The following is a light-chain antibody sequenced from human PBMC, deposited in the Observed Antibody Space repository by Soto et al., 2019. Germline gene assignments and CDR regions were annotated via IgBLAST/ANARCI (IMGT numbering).Light chain of an antibody. CDR1: QTINNY. Sequence: DIQLTQSPPFLSASVGDRVTVTCRASQTINNYLAWFRKKEGKAPEFLIYPASTLQGGVPSRFSGHGFGINFTLTISSLQPEDFATYYCQQLRAYPHTFGQGPKVDIK. CDR2: PAS. J-gene: IGKJ2*01. CDR3: QQLRAYPHT. V-gene: IGKV1-9*01.